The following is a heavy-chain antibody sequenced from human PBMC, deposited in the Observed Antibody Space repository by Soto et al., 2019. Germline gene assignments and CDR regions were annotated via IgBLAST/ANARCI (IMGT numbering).Heavy chain of an antibody. Sequence: GGSLRLSCAAAGGTFSSYAMHWVRQAPGKGLEWVAVISYDGSNKYYADSVKGRFTISRDNSKNTLYLQMNSLRAEDTAVYYCARDKNPYYYGSGSDYWGQGTLVTVSS. D-gene: IGHD3-10*01. CDR3: ARDKNPYYYGSGSDY. CDR1: GGTFSSYA. J-gene: IGHJ4*02. V-gene: IGHV3-30-3*01. CDR2: ISYDGSNK.